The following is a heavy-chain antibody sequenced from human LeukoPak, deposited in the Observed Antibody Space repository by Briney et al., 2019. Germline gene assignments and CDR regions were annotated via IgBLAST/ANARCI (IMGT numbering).Heavy chain of an antibody. Sequence: GGSLRLSCAAPGFTFSSYGMHWVRQAPGKGLEWVAVIWYDGSNKYYADSVKGRFTISRDNSKNTLYLQMNSLRAEDTAVYYCAKDQAGTFFDYWGQGTMVTVSS. J-gene: IGHJ4*03. V-gene: IGHV3-33*06. CDR3: AKDQAGTFFDY. CDR2: IWYDGSNK. D-gene: IGHD1-1*01. CDR1: GFTFSSYG.